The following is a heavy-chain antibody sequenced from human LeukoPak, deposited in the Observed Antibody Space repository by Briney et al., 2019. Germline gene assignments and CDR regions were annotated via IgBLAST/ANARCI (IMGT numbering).Heavy chain of an antibody. CDR3: ARDITVNWYYY. CDR2: MHPRGST. J-gene: IGHJ4*02. V-gene: IGHV4-38-2*02. CDR1: SIISDRH. Sequence: SETLSLTCASQSIISDRHRGWFRQAPGKGLEWIGSMHPRGSTYYNPSLMSRVTMSLDTSKNHFSLKMTSLTASDTAVYYCARDITVNWYYYWGQGTLVTVSS. D-gene: IGHD2-8*01.